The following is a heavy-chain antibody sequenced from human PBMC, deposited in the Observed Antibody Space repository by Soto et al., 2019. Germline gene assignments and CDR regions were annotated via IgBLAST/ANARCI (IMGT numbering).Heavy chain of an antibody. V-gene: IGHV4-38-2*01. J-gene: IGHJ6*02. D-gene: IGHD4-17*01. CDR3: ARVNYGDYYYGMDV. Sequence: PSETLSLTCAVSGYSISSGYYWGWIRQPPGKGLEWIGSIYHSGSTYYNPSLKSRLTISVDTSKNQFSLKLSSVTAADTALYYCARVNYGDYYYGMDVWGQGTTVTVSS. CDR1: GYSISSGYY. CDR2: IYHSGST.